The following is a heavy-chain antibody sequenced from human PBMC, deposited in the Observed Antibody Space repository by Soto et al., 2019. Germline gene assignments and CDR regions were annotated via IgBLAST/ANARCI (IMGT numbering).Heavy chain of an antibody. J-gene: IGHJ4*02. D-gene: IGHD2-8*01. CDR2: IIPIFGTA. V-gene: IGHV1-69*06. Sequence: QVQLVQSGAEVKKPGSSVKVSCKASGGTFSSYAISWVRQAPGQGLEWMGGIIPIFGTANYAQKFQGRVTITADKSTSTAYMELSSLRSEDTAVYYCARGGVEYCTNGVCSAPFDYWGQGTLVTVSS. CDR1: GGTFSSYA. CDR3: ARGGVEYCTNGVCSAPFDY.